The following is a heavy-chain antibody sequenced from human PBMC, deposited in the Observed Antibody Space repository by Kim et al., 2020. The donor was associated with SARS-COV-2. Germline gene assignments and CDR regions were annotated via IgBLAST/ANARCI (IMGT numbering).Heavy chain of an antibody. Sequence: GGSLRLSCAASGFTFSSYAMHWVRQAPGKGLEWVAVISYDGSNKYYADSVKGRFTISRDNSKNTLYLQMNSLRAEDTAVYYCARENYYGSGSFYYYYYYGMYVWGQGTTVTVSS. D-gene: IGHD3-10*01. J-gene: IGHJ6*02. CDR3: ARENYYGSGSFYYYYYYGMYV. CDR1: GFTFSSYA. V-gene: IGHV3-30*04. CDR2: ISYDGSNK.